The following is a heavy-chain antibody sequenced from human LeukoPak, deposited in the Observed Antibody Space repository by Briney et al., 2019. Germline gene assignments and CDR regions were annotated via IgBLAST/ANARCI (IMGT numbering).Heavy chain of an antibody. CDR3: ATIRGWLGY. Sequence: PGVSLRLSCAASGFSFSDHYMDWVRQAPGKGLEWVGRIKNKANSYITEYAASVQGRFTISRDDSQDSLYLQMNSLKTEDTAVYYCATIRGWLGYWGQGTLVTVSS. CDR1: GFSFSDHY. CDR2: IKNKANSYIT. J-gene: IGHJ4*02. V-gene: IGHV3-72*01. D-gene: IGHD5-24*01.